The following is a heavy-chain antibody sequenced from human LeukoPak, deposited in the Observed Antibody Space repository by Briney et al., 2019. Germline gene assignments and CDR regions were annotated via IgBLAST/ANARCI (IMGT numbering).Heavy chain of an antibody. CDR3: ARESSSDAFDI. J-gene: IGHJ3*02. Sequence: PRGFLRLSCAASGFTFSSYSMNWVRQAPGKGLEWVSSISSSSNYIYYADSVKGRFTISRDNAKNSLYLQMNSLRAEDTAVYYCARESSSDAFDIWGQGTMVTVSS. CDR2: ISSSSNYI. V-gene: IGHV3-21*01. D-gene: IGHD6-6*01. CDR1: GFTFSSYS.